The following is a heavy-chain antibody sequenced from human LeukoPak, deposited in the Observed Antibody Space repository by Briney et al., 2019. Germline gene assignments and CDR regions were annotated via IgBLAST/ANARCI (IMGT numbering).Heavy chain of an antibody. CDR2: IYYSGST. CDR3: AKAVFSYDSSAFFFNP. D-gene: IGHD3-22*01. J-gene: IGHJ5*02. Sequence: PSETLSLTCTVSGGSISSSSYYWGWIRQPPGKGLEWIGSIYYSGSTYYNPSLKSRVTISVDRSKNQFSLKLSSVTAADTAVYYCAKAVFSYDSSAFFFNPWGQGTLVTVSS. CDR1: GGSISSSSYY. V-gene: IGHV4-39*07.